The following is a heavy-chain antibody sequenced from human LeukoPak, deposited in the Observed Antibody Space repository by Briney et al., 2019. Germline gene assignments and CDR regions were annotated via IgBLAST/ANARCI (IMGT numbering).Heavy chain of an antibody. J-gene: IGHJ4*02. D-gene: IGHD1-26*01. CDR2: INPNSGDT. CDR3: ARVSVITQYSGSPDYFAS. Sequence: ASVKVSCKASGYTFTGYYMHWVRQAPGQGLEWVGWINPNSGDTDYARKFQGRVTVTRDTSLSTAYMELGRLRSDDTAVYYCARVSVITQYSGSPDYFASWGQGTLITVSS. V-gene: IGHV1-2*02. CDR1: GYTFTGYY.